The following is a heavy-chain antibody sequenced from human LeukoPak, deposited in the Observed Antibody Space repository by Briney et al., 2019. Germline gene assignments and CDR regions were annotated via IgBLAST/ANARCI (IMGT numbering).Heavy chain of an antibody. CDR3: ARRYFDWLDYYYYGMDV. CDR1: GCSISSSSYY. CDR2: IYYSGST. J-gene: IGHJ6*02. V-gene: IGHV4-39*01. Sequence: SETLSLTCPVSGCSISSSSYYWGWIRQPPGAGLEWIGTIYYSGSTYYNPSLKSRVTISVDTSKNQFSLKLSSVTAADTAVYYCARRYFDWLDYYYYGMDVWGQGTTVTVSS. D-gene: IGHD3-9*01.